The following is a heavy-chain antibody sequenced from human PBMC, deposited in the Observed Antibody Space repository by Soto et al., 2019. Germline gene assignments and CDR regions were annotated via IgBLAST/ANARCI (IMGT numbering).Heavy chain of an antibody. Sequence: GESLKISCKGSGYTFSSNSIVWVRQRPGKGLEWMGIIYFDDSDTRYSPSFQGQVTISADKSLNTAYLQWSSLKASDTAMYYCARGTSWYNWFDPWGQGTVVTVSS. J-gene: IGHJ5*02. CDR1: GYTFSSNS. V-gene: IGHV5-51*01. CDR2: IYFDDSDT. D-gene: IGHD6-13*01. CDR3: ARGTSWYNWFDP.